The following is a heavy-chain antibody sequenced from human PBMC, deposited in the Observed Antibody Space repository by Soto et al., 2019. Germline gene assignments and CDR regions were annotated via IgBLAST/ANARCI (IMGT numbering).Heavy chain of an antibody. D-gene: IGHD3-10*01. V-gene: IGHV4-4*02. J-gene: IGHJ6*02. CDR2: IYHSGST. CDR3: ARAPTYYYGSGSYSYYYYYGMDV. Sequence: SDTLSLTCAVSGGSISSSNWWSWVRQPAGKGLEWIGEIYHSGSTNYNPSLKSRVTISVDKSKNQFSLKLSSVTAADTAVYYCARAPTYYYGSGSYSYYYYYGMDVWGQGTTVT. CDR1: GGSISSSNW.